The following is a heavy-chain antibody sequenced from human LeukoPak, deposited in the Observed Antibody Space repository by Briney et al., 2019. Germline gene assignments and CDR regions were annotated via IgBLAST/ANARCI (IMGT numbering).Heavy chain of an antibody. D-gene: IGHD2-21*02. CDR3: ARGRFEGVTAGSN. Sequence: GGSLRLSCAASGFTVSRNYMSWVRQAPGKGLEWVSVIYSDGSTYYADSVKGRFIISRDNSKNTLYLQMNSLRPEDTAVYYCARGRFEGVTAGSNWGQGTLVTVSS. V-gene: IGHV3-66*01. J-gene: IGHJ4*02. CDR1: GFTVSRNY. CDR2: IYSDGST.